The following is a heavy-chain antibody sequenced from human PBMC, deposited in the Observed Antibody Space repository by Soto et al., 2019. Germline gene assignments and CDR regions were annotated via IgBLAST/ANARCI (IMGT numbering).Heavy chain of an antibody. CDR1: GASVTSGLYY. CDR3: ARADRREFDYDDVWGTRGDWFDP. V-gene: IGHV4-61*01. D-gene: IGHD3-16*01. J-gene: IGHJ5*02. Sequence: QVQLQESGPGLVKPAETLSLTCSVSGASVTSGLYYWTWIRQPPGRGLEWMGFIYDGGGSNYSPSLRCRVPMSVDSSKNQFSLHLTSVTAADTAVYYCARADRREFDYDDVWGTRGDWFDPWGQGTLVTVSS. CDR2: IYDGGGS.